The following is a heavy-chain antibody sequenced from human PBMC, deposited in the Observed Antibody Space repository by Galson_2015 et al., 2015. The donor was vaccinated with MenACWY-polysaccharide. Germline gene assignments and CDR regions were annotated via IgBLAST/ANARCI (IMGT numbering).Heavy chain of an antibody. CDR2: INPEETVT. J-gene: IGHJ4*02. CDR1: GLIFNNYW. Sequence: PLRLSYAPSGLIFNNYWKHWVRQAPGLGLDWDSRINPEETVTRYSDSGKRQYTISRNNDKYRLLLQMNSLSVDDTAVYYCAKDQRWNFPDDWGQGILVIVAS. CDR3: AKDQRWNFPDD. D-gene: IGHD1-7*01. V-gene: IGHV3-74*01.